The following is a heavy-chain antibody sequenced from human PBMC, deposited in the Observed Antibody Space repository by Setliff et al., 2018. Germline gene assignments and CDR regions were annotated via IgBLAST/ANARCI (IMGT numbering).Heavy chain of an antibody. CDR1: GFTFSSYA. CDR2: ISYDGSNK. V-gene: IGHV3-30*04. J-gene: IGHJ5*02. CDR3: ARALRGYCSGGSCYNWSDP. Sequence: GGSLRLSCAASGFTFSSYAMYWVRQAPGKGLEWVAVISYDGSNKYYADSVKGRFTISRDNSKNTLYLQMNSLRAEDTAVYYCARALRGYCSGGSCYNWSDPWGQGTLVT. D-gene: IGHD2-15*01.